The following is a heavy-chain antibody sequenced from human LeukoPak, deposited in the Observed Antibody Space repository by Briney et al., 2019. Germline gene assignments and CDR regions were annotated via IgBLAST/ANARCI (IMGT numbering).Heavy chain of an antibody. D-gene: IGHD3-10*01. Sequence: GASVKVSCKASGYTFTGYYMHWVRQAPGQGLEWMGWINPNSGDTNYAQKFQGRVTMTRDTSITTAYMELSRLRSDDTAVYYCARTPSHLLWFGEHYMDVWGKGTTVTISS. V-gene: IGHV1-2*02. CDR2: INPNSGDT. CDR3: ARTPSHLLWFGEHYMDV. J-gene: IGHJ6*03. CDR1: GYTFTGYY.